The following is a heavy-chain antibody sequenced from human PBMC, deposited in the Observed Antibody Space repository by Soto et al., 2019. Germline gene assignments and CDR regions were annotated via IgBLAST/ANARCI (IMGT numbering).Heavy chain of an antibody. D-gene: IGHD3-22*01. CDR2: IYHSGST. CDR1: GGSISSGGYS. V-gene: IGHV4-30-2*01. J-gene: IGHJ4*02. CDR3: ARTPYYDSSGYFEY. Sequence: PSETLSLTCAVSGGSISSGGYSWSWIRQPPGKGLEWIGYIYHSGSTYYNPSLKSRVTISVDRSKNQFSLKLSSVTAADTAVYYCARTPYYDSSGYFEYWGQGTLVTVSS.